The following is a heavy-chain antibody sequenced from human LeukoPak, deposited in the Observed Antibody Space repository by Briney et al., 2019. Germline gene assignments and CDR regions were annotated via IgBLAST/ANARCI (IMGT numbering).Heavy chain of an antibody. CDR1: GGSISSSSYY. D-gene: IGHD2-21*02. Sequence: SETLSLTCTVSGGSISSSSYYWGWIRQPPGKGLEWIGSIYYSGSTYYNPSLKSRVTISVDTSKNQFSLKLSSVTAADTAVYYCARDKDCGGDCFGEDPKHWGQGTLVTVSS. V-gene: IGHV4-39*07. J-gene: IGHJ4*02. CDR3: ARDKDCGGDCFGEDPKH. CDR2: IYYSGST.